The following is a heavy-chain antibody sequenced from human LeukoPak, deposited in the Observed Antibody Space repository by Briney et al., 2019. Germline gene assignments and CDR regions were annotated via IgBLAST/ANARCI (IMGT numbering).Heavy chain of an antibody. CDR2: IYYSGST. V-gene: IGHV4-59*12. J-gene: IGHJ4*02. D-gene: IGHD1-26*01. CDR1: GGSISSYY. CDR3: ARGLLGSYTMYYFDY. Sequence: SETLSLTCTVSGGSISSYYWSWIRQPPGKGLEWIGYIYYSGSTYYNPSLKSRVTISVDTSKNQFSLKLSSVTAADTAVYYCARGLLGSYTMYYFDYWGQGTLVTVSS.